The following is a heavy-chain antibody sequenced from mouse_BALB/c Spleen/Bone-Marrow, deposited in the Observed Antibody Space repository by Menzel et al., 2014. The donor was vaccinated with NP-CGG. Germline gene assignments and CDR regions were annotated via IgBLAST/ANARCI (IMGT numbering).Heavy chain of an antibody. CDR1: GYTFTDYE. Sequence: VQLQQSGAELVRPGASVTLSCKALGYTFTDYEMHWVKQPPVHGLEWIGTLDPETGGTAYNQKFKDMATLTADKSSTTAYMELRSLTSEDSAVYYCANWGYYAMDDWGQGISVTVAS. CDR3: ANWGYYAMDD. J-gene: IGHJ4*01. CDR2: LDPETGGT. V-gene: IGHV1-15*01. D-gene: IGHD4-1*01.